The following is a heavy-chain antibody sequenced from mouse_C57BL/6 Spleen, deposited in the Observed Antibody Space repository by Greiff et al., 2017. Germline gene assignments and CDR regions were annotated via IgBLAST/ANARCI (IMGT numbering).Heavy chain of an antibody. CDR3: ARWKRVAYYFDY. J-gene: IGHJ2*01. CDR1: GYTFTSYW. Sequence: QVQLQQPGAELVMPGASVKLSCKASGYTFTSYWMHWVKQRPGQGLEWIGGIDPADSYTNYNQKFKGKSTLTVDKSSSTAYMQLSSLTSEDSAVYYGARWKRVAYYFDYWGQGTTLTVSS. V-gene: IGHV1-69*01. CDR2: IDPADSYT. D-gene: IGHD1-1*01.